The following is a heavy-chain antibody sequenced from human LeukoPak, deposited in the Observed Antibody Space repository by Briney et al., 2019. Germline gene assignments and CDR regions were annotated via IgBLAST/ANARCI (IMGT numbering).Heavy chain of an antibody. Sequence: SETLSLTCTVSGGSISSYYWSWIRQPAGKGLEWIGYIYYSGSTNYNPSLKSRVTISVDTSKNQFSLKLSSVAAADTAVYYCARTTDYDSSGYRDAFDIWGQGTMVTVSS. CDR1: GGSISSYY. J-gene: IGHJ3*02. CDR2: IYYSGST. CDR3: ARTTDYDSSGYRDAFDI. D-gene: IGHD3-22*01. V-gene: IGHV4-59*01.